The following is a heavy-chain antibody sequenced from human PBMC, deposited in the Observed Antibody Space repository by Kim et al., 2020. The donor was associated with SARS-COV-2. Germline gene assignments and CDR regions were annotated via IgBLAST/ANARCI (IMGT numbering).Heavy chain of an antibody. J-gene: IGHJ4*02. CDR3: SRHRDSSSSYSY. V-gene: IGHV4-59*08. D-gene: IGHD6-13*01. Sequence: NYNPPPKSRVTISVDTSKNQVSLKLSSVDAADTAVYYCSRHRDSSSSYSYWGQGTLVTVSS.